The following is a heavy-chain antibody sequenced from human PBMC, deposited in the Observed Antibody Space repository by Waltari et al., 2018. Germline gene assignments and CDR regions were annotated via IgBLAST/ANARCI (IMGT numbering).Heavy chain of an antibody. J-gene: IGHJ3*02. CDR3: ATAGIAVAGRDHDAFDI. V-gene: IGHV1-69*08. CDR1: GVTSSRFA. Sequence: QVQLVQSGAEVKTPGSSVKVSCTASGVTSSRFAISWFRQPPGQGLEWMGRIIPIFGTANYAQKFQGRVTITADKSTSTAYMELSSLRSEDTAVYYWATAGIAVAGRDHDAFDIWGQGTMVTVSS. CDR2: IIPIFGTA. D-gene: IGHD6-19*01.